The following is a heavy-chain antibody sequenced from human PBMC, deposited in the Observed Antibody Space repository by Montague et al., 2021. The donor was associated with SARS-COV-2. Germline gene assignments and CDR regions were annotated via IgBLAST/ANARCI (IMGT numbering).Heavy chain of an antibody. V-gene: IGHV3-23*01. CDR2: ISGSGIET. CDR1: GFRFDTFA. D-gene: IGHD6-19*01. Sequence: SLRLSCAASGFRFDTFAMSWVRQAPGKGLAWIASISGSGIETHYADSVKGRFSISRDNAENTLYLQLNSLRGEDTAVYYCAKEWVAVAGSTNWFDAWGQGSLVTVS. CDR3: AKEWVAVAGSTNWFDA. J-gene: IGHJ5*02.